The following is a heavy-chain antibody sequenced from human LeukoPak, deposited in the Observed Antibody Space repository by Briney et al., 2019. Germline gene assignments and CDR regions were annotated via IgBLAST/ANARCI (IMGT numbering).Heavy chain of an antibody. J-gene: IGHJ4*02. D-gene: IGHD4-23*01. CDR1: GFTFSSYS. CDR2: ISSSSSYI. Sequence: TARGSLRLSCAASGFTFSSYSMNWVRQAPGKGLEWVSSISSSSSYIYYADSVKGRFTISRDNAKNSLYLQMNSLRAEDTAVYYCARGFDRGNSLPDDYWGQGTLVTVSP. CDR3: ARGFDRGNSLPDDY. V-gene: IGHV3-21*01.